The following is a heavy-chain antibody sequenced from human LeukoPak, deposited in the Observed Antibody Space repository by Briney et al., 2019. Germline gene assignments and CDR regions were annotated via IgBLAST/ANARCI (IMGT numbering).Heavy chain of an antibody. J-gene: IGHJ4*02. CDR1: GFTFSNAW. CDR3: TTDRESSTSLDY. V-gene: IGHV3-15*01. CDR2: IKSKTDGGIT. Sequence: GGSLRLSCAASGFTFSNAWMSWVRQAPGKGLEWVGRIKSKTDGGITDYAAPVKGRFTISRDDSKNTLYLQMNSLNTEDTAVYYCTTDRESSTSLDYWGQGTLVTVSS. D-gene: IGHD2-2*01.